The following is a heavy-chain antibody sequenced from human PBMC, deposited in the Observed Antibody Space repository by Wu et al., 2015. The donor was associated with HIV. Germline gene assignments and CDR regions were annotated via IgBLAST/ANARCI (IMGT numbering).Heavy chain of an antibody. J-gene: IGHJ4*02. Sequence: QVQLVQSGAEVKKPGASVKVSCKASGYTFTTYYMHWLRQAPGQGLEWMGMINPSGGSTIYAQKFQGRVTLTRDTPTDTVYMELNSLRSEDTAIYYCARLVGGLQLWIRLNRGGYLDYVGPGNADSPSRQ. D-gene: IGHD1-7*01. V-gene: IGHV1-46*01. CDR1: GYTFTTYY. CDR2: INPSGGST. CDR3: ARLVGGLQLWIRLNRGGYLDY.